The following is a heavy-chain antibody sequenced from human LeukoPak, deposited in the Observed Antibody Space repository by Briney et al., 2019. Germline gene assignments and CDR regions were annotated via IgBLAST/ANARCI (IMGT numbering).Heavy chain of an antibody. CDR2: IDYDSSHI. D-gene: IGHD3-3*01. J-gene: IGHJ4*02. CDR3: ARDPLRNLRVGHYDY. Sequence: PGGSLRLSCAASGFTFSKSAMNSVRQVPGKGLEWVSSIDYDSSHIYYAASVRGRFTISRDNARNSVYLQMNSLRVEDTAVYYCARDPLRNLRVGHYDYWGQGTLVAVSS. CDR1: GFTFSKSA. V-gene: IGHV3-21*01.